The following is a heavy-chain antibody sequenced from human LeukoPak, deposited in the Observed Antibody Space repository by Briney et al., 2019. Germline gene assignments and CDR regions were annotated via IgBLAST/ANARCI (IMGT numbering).Heavy chain of an antibody. CDR3: ASKRYCSSASCYDAFDI. V-gene: IGHV1-2*02. D-gene: IGHD2-2*01. J-gene: IGHJ3*02. Sequence: GASVKVSCKASGYTFTGYYMHWVRQAPGQGLEGMGGINPNSGGTNYAKKSQGRVTMTRDTSITTAYYELSRLRSADTAVYYCASKRYCSSASCYDAFDIWGEGTM. CDR2: INPNSGGT. CDR1: GYTFTGYY.